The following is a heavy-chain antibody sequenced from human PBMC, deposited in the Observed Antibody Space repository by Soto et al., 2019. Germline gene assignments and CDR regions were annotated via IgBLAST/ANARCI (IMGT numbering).Heavy chain of an antibody. V-gene: IGHV5-10-1*01. CDR2: IDPSDSYS. J-gene: IGHJ4*02. Sequence: GESLKISCKGSGYSFTSYWISWVRQMPGKGLEWMGRIDPSDSYSNYGPSFQGHVTFSTGNSISTAYLQWSSLKASDTAMYYCARRIDGDSSSWCDYWGQGTLVTVSS. CDR1: GYSFTSYW. D-gene: IGHD6-13*01. CDR3: ARRIDGDSSSWCDY.